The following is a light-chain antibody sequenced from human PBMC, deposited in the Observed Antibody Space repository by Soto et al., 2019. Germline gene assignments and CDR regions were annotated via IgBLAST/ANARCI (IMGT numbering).Light chain of an antibody. Sequence: EIVMTQSPATLSVSPGERATLSCRASQSVTTNLAWYQQTPGQTPRLLLYGASVRATGIPARFSGSGSGTEFTLTISSLQSEDFAGYYCKQYDERPPSLSFGGGTKVEIK. J-gene: IGKJ4*01. V-gene: IGKV3-15*01. CDR3: KQYDERPPSLS. CDR2: GAS. CDR1: QSVTTN.